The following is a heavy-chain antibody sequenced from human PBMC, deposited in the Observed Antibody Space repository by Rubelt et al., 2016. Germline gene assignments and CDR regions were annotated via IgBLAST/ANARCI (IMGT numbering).Heavy chain of an antibody. CDR3: ARAKCSSPTCSYCYNYYYMDV. J-gene: IGHJ6*03. V-gene: IGHV3-66*01. CDR1: GFTVSSNH. Sequence: CGGGLVQPGGSLRLSCAASGFTVSSNHMSWVRQAPGKGLEWVSSISDNARITYYADSVRGQFTISRDNSKNTLYLQMNSLTAADTAVYYFARAKCSSPTCSYCYNYYYMDVWGKWTTVTASS. CDR2: SDNARIT. D-gene: IGHD2-2*01.